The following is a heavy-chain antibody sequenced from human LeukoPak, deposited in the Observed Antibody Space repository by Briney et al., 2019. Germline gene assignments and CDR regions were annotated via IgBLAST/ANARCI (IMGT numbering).Heavy chain of an antibody. CDR1: GYTFTGYY. D-gene: IGHD3-9*01. Sequence: ASVKVSCKASGYTFTGYYMRWGRQAPGQGLEWVGWINPNSGGTEYAQKFQGRVTMTRDTSISTAYMELSRLRSDDTAVYYCARAPILTGYYYANWFDPWGQGTLVTVSS. CDR3: ARAPILTGYYYANWFDP. J-gene: IGHJ5*02. V-gene: IGHV1-2*02. CDR2: INPNSGGT.